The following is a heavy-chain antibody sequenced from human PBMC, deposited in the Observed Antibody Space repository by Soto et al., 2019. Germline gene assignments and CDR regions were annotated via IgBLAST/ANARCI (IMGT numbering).Heavy chain of an antibody. D-gene: IGHD6-13*01. Sequence: QVQLVQSGAEVKKPGASVKVSCKASGYTFTSYGISWVRQAPGQGPDWMGRISTYNGNTNYVQRLQGRVTMTTDTSTNTAYMELRSLRYDATDVYFGARDPGYSTTWDRGFDSWGQGTMVTVSS. V-gene: IGHV1-18*01. J-gene: IGHJ3*02. CDR1: GYTFTSYG. CDR3: ARDPGYSTTWDRGFDS. CDR2: ISTYNGNT.